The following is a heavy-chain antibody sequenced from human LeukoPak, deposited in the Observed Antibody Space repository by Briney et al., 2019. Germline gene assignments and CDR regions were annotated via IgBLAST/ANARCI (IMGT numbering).Heavy chain of an antibody. J-gene: IGHJ3*02. Sequence: KPSETLSLTCAVSGGSLMSSIHYWAWIRQPPGKGLEWIGSMYYSGNTYYNPSIQSRVTISVDTSKNQFSLKLSSVTAADTAVYYCARGGGSGSYYSSDNAFDIWGQGTMVTVSS. CDR1: GGSLMSSIHY. CDR2: MYYSGNT. D-gene: IGHD3-10*01. V-gene: IGHV4-39*07. CDR3: ARGGGSGSYYSSDNAFDI.